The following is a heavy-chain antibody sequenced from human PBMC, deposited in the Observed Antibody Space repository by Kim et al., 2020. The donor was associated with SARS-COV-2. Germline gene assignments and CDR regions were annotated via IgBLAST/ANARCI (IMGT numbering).Heavy chain of an antibody. CDR3: ASEIGGTTSSAFAI. CDR1: GYTFTSYY. J-gene: IGHJ3*02. Sequence: ASVKVSCKASGYTFTSYYIHWVRQAPGQGLEWMGIINPSGGSTSYAQKFQDRVTMTRDTSTTTLYMELSSLGSEDTAVYYCASEIGGTTSSAFAIWGQGT. V-gene: IGHV1-46*01. D-gene: IGHD3-16*01. CDR2: INPSGGST.